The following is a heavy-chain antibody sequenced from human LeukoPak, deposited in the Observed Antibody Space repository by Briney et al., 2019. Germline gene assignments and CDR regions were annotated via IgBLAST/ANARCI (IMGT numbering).Heavy chain of an antibody. CDR3: AKDQSTLGFDY. D-gene: IGHD2-2*01. CDR2: ISSSGSTI. CDR1: GFTFSSYE. J-gene: IGHJ4*02. Sequence: GGSLRLSCAASGFTFSSYEMNWVRQAPGKGLEWVSYISSSGSTIYYADSVKGRFTISRDNAKNSLYLQMNSLRAEDTAVYYCAKDQSTLGFDYWGQGTLVTVSS. V-gene: IGHV3-48*03.